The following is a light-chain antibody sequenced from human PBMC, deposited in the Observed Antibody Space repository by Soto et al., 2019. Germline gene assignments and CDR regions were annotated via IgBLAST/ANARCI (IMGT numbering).Light chain of an antibody. CDR3: QQYSNWPLT. CDR1: QSVSSS. CDR2: GAS. V-gene: IGKV3-15*01. Sequence: EILMTQSPATLSASPGDRATISCRASQSVSSSLAWYQQKPGQAPRLLIFGASTMASGIPARFSGSGSGTDFSLTISSLQSEDFAAYYCQQYSNWPLTFGGGTKVEI. J-gene: IGKJ4*01.